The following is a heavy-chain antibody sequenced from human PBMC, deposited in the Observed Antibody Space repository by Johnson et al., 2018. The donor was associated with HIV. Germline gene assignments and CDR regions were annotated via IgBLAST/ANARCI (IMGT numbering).Heavy chain of an antibody. J-gene: IGHJ3*01. Sequence: VQLVESGGGLVQPGGSLRLSCAASGFTFSSYAMSWVRQAPGKGLEWVSAISGSGGSTYYADSVKGRFTISRDNSKNTVFLQMNSLRPEDTAMYYCAKGRGYDYDALDFWGQGTMVTVSS. CDR2: ISGSGGST. CDR1: GFTFSSYA. CDR3: AKGRGYDYDALDF. V-gene: IGHV3-23*04. D-gene: IGHD5-12*01.